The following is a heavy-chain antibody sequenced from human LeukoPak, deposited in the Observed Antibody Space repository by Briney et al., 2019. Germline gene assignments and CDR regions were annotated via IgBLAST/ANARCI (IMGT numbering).Heavy chain of an antibody. Sequence: ASVKVSCKASGYTFTGYYMHWVPQAPGQGLEWMGRINPNSGGTNYAQKFQGRVTMTRDTSISTAYMELSRLRSDDTGVYYCARDQIMITFGGVIDDYWGEGTLATVSS. CDR3: ARDQIMITFGGVIDDY. CDR2: INPNSGGT. D-gene: IGHD3-16*02. J-gene: IGHJ4*02. V-gene: IGHV1-2*05. CDR1: GYTFTGYY.